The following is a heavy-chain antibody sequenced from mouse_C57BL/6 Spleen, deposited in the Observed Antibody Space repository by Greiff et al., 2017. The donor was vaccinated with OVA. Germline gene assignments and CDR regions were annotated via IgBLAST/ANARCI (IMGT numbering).Heavy chain of an antibody. CDR3: ARWGDSSGYPDY. CDR2: IYPGSGST. J-gene: IGHJ2*01. D-gene: IGHD3-2*02. CDR1: GYTFTSYW. V-gene: IGHV1-55*01. Sequence: VQLQQPGAELVKPGASVKMSCKASGYTFTSYWITWVKQRPGQGLEWIGDIYPGSGSTNYNEKFKSKATLTVDTSSSTAYMQLSSLTSEDSAVYYCARWGDSSGYPDYWGQGTTLTVSS.